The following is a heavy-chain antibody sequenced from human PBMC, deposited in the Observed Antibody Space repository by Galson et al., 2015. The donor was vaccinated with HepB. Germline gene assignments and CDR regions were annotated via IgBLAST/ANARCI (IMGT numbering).Heavy chain of an antibody. CDR2: IRSSSSYI. D-gene: IGHD6-13*01. CDR3: ARTPKAIAAAGKGGPIDY. Sequence: SLRLSCAASGFTFNSHNMNWVRQAPGKGLEWVSSIRSSSSYISYADSVKGRFTISRDNAKNSLYLQMNSLRAEDTAVYYCARTPKAIAAAGKGGPIDYWGQGTLVTVSS. V-gene: IGHV3-21*01. CDR1: GFTFNSHN. J-gene: IGHJ4*02.